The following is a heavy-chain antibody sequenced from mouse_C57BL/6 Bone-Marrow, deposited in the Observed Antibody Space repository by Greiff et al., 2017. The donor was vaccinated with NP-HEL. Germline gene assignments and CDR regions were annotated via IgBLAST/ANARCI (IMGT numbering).Heavy chain of an antibody. CDR1: GYTFTDYY. J-gene: IGHJ3*01. CDR2: INPNNGGT. CDR3: ASWGLLLFAY. Sequence: EVQLQQSGPELVKPGASVKISCKASGYTFTDYYMNWVKQSHGKSLEWIGDINPNNGGTSYNQKFKGKATLTVDKSSSTAYMELRSLTSEDSAVYYCASWGLLLFAYWGQGTLVTVSA. D-gene: IGHD1-1*01. V-gene: IGHV1-26*01.